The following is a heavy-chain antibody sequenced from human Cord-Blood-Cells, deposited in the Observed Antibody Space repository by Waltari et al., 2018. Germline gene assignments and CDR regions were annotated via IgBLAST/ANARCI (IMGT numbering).Heavy chain of an antibody. V-gene: IGHV4-59*01. J-gene: IGHJ4*02. CDR2: IYYSGST. Sequence: QVQLQESGPGLVKPSETLSLTCTVSGGSISSYYSSWIRQPPGKGLEWIGYIYYSGSTNYNPSLKSRVTISVDTSKNQFSLKLSSVTAADTAVYYCARGSIAAANYYFDYWGQGTLVTVSS. CDR1: GGSISSYY. CDR3: ARGSIAAANYYFDY. D-gene: IGHD6-13*01.